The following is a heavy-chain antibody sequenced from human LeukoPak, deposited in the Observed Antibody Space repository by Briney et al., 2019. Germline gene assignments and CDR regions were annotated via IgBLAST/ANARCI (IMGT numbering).Heavy chain of an antibody. CDR2: IYSGGTT. CDR3: ARDRHQGAFDM. CDR1: GFTVSDHY. V-gene: IGHV3-53*01. Sequence: GGSLRLSCAASGFTVSDHYMSWVRQAPGQGLESVSLIYSGGTTLYADSVKGRFTISRDNSKNTLYLQMNSLRAEDTAVYYCARDRHQGAFDMWGQGAMVIVSS. J-gene: IGHJ3*02. D-gene: IGHD2-2*01.